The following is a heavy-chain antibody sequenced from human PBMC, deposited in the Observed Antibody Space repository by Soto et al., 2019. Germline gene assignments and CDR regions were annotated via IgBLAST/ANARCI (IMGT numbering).Heavy chain of an antibody. CDR1: GGTFSSYT. CDR2: IIPILGIA. CDR3: ARYRGYCSSTSCFEGYAFDI. V-gene: IGHV1-69*02. J-gene: IGHJ3*02. D-gene: IGHD2-2*01. Sequence: SVKVSCKASGGTFSSYTISWVRQAPGQGLEWMGRIIPILGIANYAQKFQGRVTITADKSTSTAYMELSSLRSEDTAVYYCARYRGYCSSTSCFEGYAFDIWGQGTMVTVS.